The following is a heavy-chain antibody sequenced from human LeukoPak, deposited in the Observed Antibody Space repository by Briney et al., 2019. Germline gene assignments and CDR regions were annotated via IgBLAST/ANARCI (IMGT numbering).Heavy chain of an antibody. J-gene: IGHJ6*02. V-gene: IGHV3-53*04. D-gene: IGHD3-10*01. CDR1: GFTFSSYA. CDR2: IYSGGST. Sequence: GESLRLSCAASGFTFSSYAMSWVRQAPGKGLEWVSVIYSGGSTYYADSVKGRFTISRHNSKNTLYLQMNSLRAEDTAVYYCAREGSGSLYGMDVWGQGTTVTVSS. CDR3: AREGSGSLYGMDV.